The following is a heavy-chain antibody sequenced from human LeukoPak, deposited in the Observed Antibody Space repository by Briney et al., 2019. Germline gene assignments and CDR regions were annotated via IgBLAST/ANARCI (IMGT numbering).Heavy chain of an antibody. CDR3: ARGPPVHFYNWFDP. CDR1: GGTFSSYA. D-gene: IGHD3-3*02. Sequence: SVKVSCKASGGTFSSYAISWVRQAPGQGLEWMGGVIPIFGTANYAQKFQGRVTITADESTSTAYMELSSLRSEDTAVYYCARGPPVHFYNWFDPWGQGTLDTVSS. V-gene: IGHV1-69*13. J-gene: IGHJ5*02. CDR2: VIPIFGTA.